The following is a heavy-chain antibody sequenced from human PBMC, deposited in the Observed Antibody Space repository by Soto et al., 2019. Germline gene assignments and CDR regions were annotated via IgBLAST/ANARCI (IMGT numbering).Heavy chain of an antibody. J-gene: IGHJ5*01. CDR1: GGSISSSSFH. V-gene: IGHV4-39*01. CDR3: VRLIGNSWLDS. CDR2: IYYSGST. Sequence: SETLSLTCTVSGGSISSSSFHWGWIRQPPGKGLEWIGSIYYSGSTYYSPSLKSRVTISVDTSKNQFSLKLNSVTPDDTAVYYCVRLIGNSWLDSWGQGTLVTVSS.